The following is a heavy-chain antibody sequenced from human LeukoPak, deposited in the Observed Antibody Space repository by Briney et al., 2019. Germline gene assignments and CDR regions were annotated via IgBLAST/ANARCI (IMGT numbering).Heavy chain of an antibody. J-gene: IGHJ6*03. V-gene: IGHV3-30*02. CDR2: IRYDGSNK. CDR3: AKDYVGGYYYYMDV. CDR1: GFTFDDYA. Sequence: PGGSLRLSCAASGFTFDDYAMHWVRQAPGKGLEWVGFIRYDGSNKYYADSVKGRFTISRDNSKNTLYLQMNSLRAEDTAVYYCAKDYVGGYYYYMDVWGKGTTVTVSS. D-gene: IGHD3-16*01.